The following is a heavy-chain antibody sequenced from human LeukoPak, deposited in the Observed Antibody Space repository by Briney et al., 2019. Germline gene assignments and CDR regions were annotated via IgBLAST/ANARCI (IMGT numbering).Heavy chain of an antibody. V-gene: IGHV1-3*01. Sequence: GASVKVSCKASGYTFTSYAMHWVRQAPGQRLEWMGWINAGNGNTKYSQKFQGRVTIARDTSASTAYMELSSLRSEDTAAYYCATSGQVVATMHYWGQGTLVTVSS. CDR2: INAGNGNT. D-gene: IGHD2-15*01. CDR3: ATSGQVVATMHY. J-gene: IGHJ4*02. CDR1: GYTFTSYA.